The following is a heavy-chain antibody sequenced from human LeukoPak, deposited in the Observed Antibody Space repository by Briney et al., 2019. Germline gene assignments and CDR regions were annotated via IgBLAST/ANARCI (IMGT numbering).Heavy chain of an antibody. V-gene: IGHV3-49*04. D-gene: IGHD5-18*01. CDR1: GFTFGDFA. J-gene: IGHJ4*02. CDR2: IRTKAYGGTT. CDR3: TRGRGYTYGYCFDY. Sequence: GGSLRLSCTASGFTFGDFAMSWVRQATGKGLEWVGFIRTKAYGGTTEYAASVKGRFTISRDDSKSIAYLQMNSLKTEDTAVYYCTRGRGYTYGYCFDYWGQGTLVTVSS.